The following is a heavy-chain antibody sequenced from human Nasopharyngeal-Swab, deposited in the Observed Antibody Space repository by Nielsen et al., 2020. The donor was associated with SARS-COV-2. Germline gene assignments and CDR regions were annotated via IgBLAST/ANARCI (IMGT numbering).Heavy chain of an antibody. V-gene: IGHV3-21*01. CDR2: ISSSSSYI. J-gene: IGHJ4*02. CDR3: ARDLSYYYDSSGYYYVFDY. CDR1: GFTFSSYS. D-gene: IGHD3-22*01. Sequence: GESLKISCAASGFTFSSYSMNWVRQAPGKGPEWVSSISSSSSYIYYADSVKGRFTISRDNAKNSLYLQMNSLRAEDTAVYYCARDLSYYYDSSGYYYVFDYWGQGTLVTVSS.